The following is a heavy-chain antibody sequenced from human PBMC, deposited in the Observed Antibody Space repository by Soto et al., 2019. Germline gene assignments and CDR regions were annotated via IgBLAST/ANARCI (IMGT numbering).Heavy chain of an antibody. D-gene: IGHD1-20*01. V-gene: IGHV1-69*12. Sequence: QVQLVQSGAEVKKPGSSVKVSCKASGGTFSSYAISWVRQAPGQGLEWMGGIIPIFGTANYAQKFQGRVTITADESTSTAYMELSSLRSEDTAVYYCARSITGTVSYYYGMDVWSQGTTVTVSS. J-gene: IGHJ6*02. CDR2: IIPIFGTA. CDR3: ARSITGTVSYYYGMDV. CDR1: GGTFSSYA.